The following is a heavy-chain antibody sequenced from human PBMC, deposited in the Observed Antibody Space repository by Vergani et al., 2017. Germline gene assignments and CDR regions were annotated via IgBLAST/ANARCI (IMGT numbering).Heavy chain of an antibody. J-gene: IGHJ2*01. CDR3: ARDSGATIFGVVTQSYWYFDL. CDR1: GGSISSGGYY. Sequence: QVQLQESGPGLVKPSQTLSLTCTVSGGSISSGGYYWSWIRQPAGKGLEWIGRIYTSGSTNYNPSLKSRVTMSVDTSKNQFSLKLSSVTAADTAVYYCARDSGATIFGVVTQSYWYFDLWGRGTLVTVSS. CDR2: IYTSGST. V-gene: IGHV4-61*02. D-gene: IGHD3-3*01.